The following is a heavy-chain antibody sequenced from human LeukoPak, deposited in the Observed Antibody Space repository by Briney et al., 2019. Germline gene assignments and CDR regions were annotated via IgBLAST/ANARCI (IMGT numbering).Heavy chain of an antibody. CDR3: ARVMGQYYYDSSGLYYFDY. J-gene: IGHJ4*02. CDR1: GFTFSSYS. D-gene: IGHD3-22*01. Sequence: GGSLRLSGAASGFTFSSYSMNWVRQAPGKGLEWVSSISSSSSYIYYADSVKGRFTISRDNAKNSLYLQMNSLRAEDTAVYYCARVMGQYYYDSSGLYYFDYWGQGTLVTVSS. CDR2: ISSSSSYI. V-gene: IGHV3-21*01.